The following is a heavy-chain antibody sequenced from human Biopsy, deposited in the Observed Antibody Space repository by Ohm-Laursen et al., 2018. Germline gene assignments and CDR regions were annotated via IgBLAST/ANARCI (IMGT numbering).Heavy chain of an antibody. CDR3: ARHPTGFWFDP. V-gene: IGHV4-34*12. CDR1: GGTYSGYY. Sequence: TLSLTCSVYGGTYSGYYWSWIRQPPGKGLECIGTVFHSGITFYNPSLKSRVTISIDTSKNQFSLNLSSVTAADTAVYYCARHPTGFWFDPWGQGTLVTVSS. J-gene: IGHJ5*02. CDR2: VFHSGIT.